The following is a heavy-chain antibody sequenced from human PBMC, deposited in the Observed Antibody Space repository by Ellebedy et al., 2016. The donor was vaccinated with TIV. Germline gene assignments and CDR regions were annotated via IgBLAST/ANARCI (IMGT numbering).Heavy chain of an antibody. J-gene: IGHJ4*02. CDR3: AGELISDY. V-gene: IGHV3-23*01. D-gene: IGHD1-7*01. CDR2: ISCGGDST. CDR1: RFTFSSYA. Sequence: GESLKISCAAARFTFSSYAMSRVRQAPGKGLEWVSAISCGGDSTYYADPVRGRFTLSRDNSKNTLYLQMNSLRAEDTAVYYCAGELISDYWGQGTLVTVSS.